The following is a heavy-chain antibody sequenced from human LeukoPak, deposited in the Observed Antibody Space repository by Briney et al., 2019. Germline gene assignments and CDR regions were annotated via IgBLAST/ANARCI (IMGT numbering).Heavy chain of an antibody. Sequence: GGSLRLSCAASGFTFSSYAMSWVRQAPGKGLEWVSSITSGTTFIYYADSVKGRFTISRDNANNSLYLQMNSLRAEDTAVYYCARDHLRPFDYWGQGTLATVSS. D-gene: IGHD5/OR15-5a*01. J-gene: IGHJ4*02. V-gene: IGHV3-21*01. CDR2: ITSGTTFI. CDR1: GFTFSSYA. CDR3: ARDHLRPFDY.